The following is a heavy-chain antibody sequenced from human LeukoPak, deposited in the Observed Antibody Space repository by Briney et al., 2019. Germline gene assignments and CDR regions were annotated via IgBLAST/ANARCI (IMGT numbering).Heavy chain of an antibody. J-gene: IGHJ2*01. CDR3: ARTSFRYCSGGSCYSPWYFDL. V-gene: IGHV4-34*01. D-gene: IGHD2-15*01. CDR2: INHSGST. CDR1: GGSFSGYY. Sequence: SETLSLTCAVYGGSFSGYYWSWIRQPPGKGLEWIGEINHSGSTNYNPSLKSRVTISVDTSKNQFSLKLSSVTAADTAVYYCARTSFRYCSGGSCYSPWYFDLWGRGTLVTVSS.